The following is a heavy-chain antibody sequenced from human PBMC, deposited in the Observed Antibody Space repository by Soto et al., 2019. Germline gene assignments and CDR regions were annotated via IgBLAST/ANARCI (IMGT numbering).Heavy chain of an antibody. CDR3: ARGRGYCSGGSCHTNDY. V-gene: IGHV4-34*01. D-gene: IGHD2-15*01. CDR2: INHSGST. J-gene: IGHJ4*02. CDR1: GGSFSGYY. Sequence: PSDTLSLTCAVYGGSFSGYYWSWLRQPPGKGLEWIGEINHSGSTNYNPSLKSRVTISVDTSKNQFSLKLSSVTAADTAVYYCARGRGYCSGGSCHTNDYWGQGXLVTVYS.